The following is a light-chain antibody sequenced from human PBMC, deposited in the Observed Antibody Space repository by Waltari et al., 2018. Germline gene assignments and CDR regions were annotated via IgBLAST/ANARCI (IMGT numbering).Light chain of an antibody. V-gene: IGLV4-69*01. CDR1: SGHTSNV. Sequence: QLVLTQSPSASASLGASVKLTCTLSSGHTSNVIAWLQQQPGKGPRFLMKVNSDGSHSKGDEIPDRFSGSSSGAERYLSISSPQSEDDADYCCQTGGHGTWVFGGGTKVTVL. CDR2: VNSDGSH. J-gene: IGLJ3*02. CDR3: QTGGHGTWV.